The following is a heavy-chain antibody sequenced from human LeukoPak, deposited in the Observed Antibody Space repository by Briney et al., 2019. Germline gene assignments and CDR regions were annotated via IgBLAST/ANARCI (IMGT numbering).Heavy chain of an antibody. CDR2: IYYSGST. CDR3: ARKGYCSSTSCYNFDS. Sequence: SETLSLTCTVSGGSISSSSYYWGWIRQPPGKGLEWIGSIYYSGSTYYNPSLKSRVTISVDTSKNQFSLKLSSVSAADTAVYYCARKGYCSSTSCYNFDSWGQGTLVTVSS. V-gene: IGHV4-39*01. D-gene: IGHD2-2*01. CDR1: GGSISSSSYY. J-gene: IGHJ4*02.